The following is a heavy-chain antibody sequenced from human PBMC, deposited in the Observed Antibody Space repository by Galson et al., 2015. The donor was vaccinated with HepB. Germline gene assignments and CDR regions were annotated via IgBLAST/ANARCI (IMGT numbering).Heavy chain of an antibody. CDR3: ATEPPHTWARRSTYVVRNYYYYMDR. CDR1: GYTFTDYY. CDR2: VDPEDGET. Sequence: VKVSCKVSGYTFTDYYMHWVQQAPGKGLEWMGLVDPEDGETIYAEKFQGRVTITADTSTDTAYMELRRLRSEDTAVYYCATEPPHTWARRSTYVVRNYYYYMDRWGKGTTVTVSS. V-gene: IGHV1-69-2*01. D-gene: IGHD3-10*02. J-gene: IGHJ6*03.